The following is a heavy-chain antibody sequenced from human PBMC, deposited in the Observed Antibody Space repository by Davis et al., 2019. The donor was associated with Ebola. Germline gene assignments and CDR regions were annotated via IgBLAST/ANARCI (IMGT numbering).Heavy chain of an antibody. Sequence: PGGSLRLSCAASGFTFSSYAMSWVRQAPGKGLEWVSAISGSGGSTYYADSVKGRFTISRDNSKNTLYLQMYSLRAEDTAVYYCAKGRSSSWSRNWFDPWGQGTLVTVSS. CDR3: AKGRSSSWSRNWFDP. D-gene: IGHD6-13*01. V-gene: IGHV3-23*01. CDR1: GFTFSSYA. J-gene: IGHJ5*02. CDR2: ISGSGGST.